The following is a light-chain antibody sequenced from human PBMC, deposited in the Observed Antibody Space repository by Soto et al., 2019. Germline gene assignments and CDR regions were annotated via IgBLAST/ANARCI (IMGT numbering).Light chain of an antibody. Sequence: QLVLTQSPSASASLGASVKLTCTLSSGHSNYAIAWHQQQSEKGPRYLMKLNSDGSHSKGDGIPDRFSGSSSGAERYLTSSSLQSEDEADYYCQTWGSGIVVFGVGTKLTVL. CDR1: SGHSNYA. CDR2: LNSDGSH. J-gene: IGLJ2*01. CDR3: QTWGSGIVV. V-gene: IGLV4-69*01.